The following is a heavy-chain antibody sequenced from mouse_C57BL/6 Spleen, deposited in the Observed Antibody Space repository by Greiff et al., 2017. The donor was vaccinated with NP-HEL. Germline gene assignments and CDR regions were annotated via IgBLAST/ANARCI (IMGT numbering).Heavy chain of an antibody. D-gene: IGHD2-3*01. Sequence: EVKLMESGGGLVQPGGSLSLSCAASGFTFTDYYMSWVRQPPGKALEWLGFIRNKANGYTTEYSASVKGRFTISRDNSQSILYLQMNALRAEDSATYYCARSPHDDGYYVWYYAMDYWGQGTSVTVSS. CDR2: IRNKANGYTT. J-gene: IGHJ4*01. V-gene: IGHV7-3*01. CDR1: GFTFTDYY. CDR3: ARSPHDDGYYVWYYAMDY.